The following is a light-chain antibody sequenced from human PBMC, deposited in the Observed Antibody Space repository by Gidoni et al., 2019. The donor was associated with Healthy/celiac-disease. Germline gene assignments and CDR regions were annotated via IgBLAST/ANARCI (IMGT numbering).Light chain of an antibody. CDR2: GNI. CDR1: SSNIGAGYD. J-gene: IGLJ3*02. Sequence: QSVLTQPPSVSGAPGQRVTISCTGSSSNIGAGYDVHWYQQLPGTAPKLLIYGNINRPSGFPDLFSGSKSVTSASLAITGLQAEDEADYYCQSYDSSLSGWVFGGGTKLTVL. CDR3: QSYDSSLSGWV. V-gene: IGLV1-40*01.